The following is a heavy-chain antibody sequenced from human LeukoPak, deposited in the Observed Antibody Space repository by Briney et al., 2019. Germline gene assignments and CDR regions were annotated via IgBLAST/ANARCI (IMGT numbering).Heavy chain of an antibody. CDR1: GYTFTGYY. CDR2: INPNSGGT. CDR3: ARDLGVVPAAMPIDY. V-gene: IGHV1-2*02. Sequence: ASVKVSCKASGYTFTGYYMHWVRQAPGQGLEWMGWINPNSGGTNYAQKFQGRVTMTRDTSISTAYMELSRLRSDDTAVYYCARDLGVVPAAMPIDYWGQGTLVTVSS. D-gene: IGHD2-2*01. J-gene: IGHJ4*02.